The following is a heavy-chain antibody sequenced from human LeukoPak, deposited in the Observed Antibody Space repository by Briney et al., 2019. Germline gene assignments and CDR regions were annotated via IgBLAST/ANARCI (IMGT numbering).Heavy chain of an antibody. J-gene: IGHJ6*02. D-gene: IGHD5-18*01. CDR2: IYYSGST. CDR3: ARDSPDTAVDSYYYYYGMDV. Sequence: PSETLSLTCTVSGGSISSGDYYWSWIRQPPGKGLEWIGYIYYSGSTYYNPSLKSRVTISVDTSKNQFSLKLSSVTAADTAVYYCARDSPDTAVDSYYYYYGMDVWGQGTTVTVSS. CDR1: GGSISSGDYY. V-gene: IGHV4-30-4*01.